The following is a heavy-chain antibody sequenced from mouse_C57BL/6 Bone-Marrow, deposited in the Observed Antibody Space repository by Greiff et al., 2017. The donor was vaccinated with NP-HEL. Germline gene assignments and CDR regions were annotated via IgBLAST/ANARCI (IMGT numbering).Heavy chain of an antibody. V-gene: IGHV5-16*01. CDR1: GFTFSDYY. CDR2: INYDGSST. CDR3: ATYYSNYVGAMDY. D-gene: IGHD2-5*01. J-gene: IGHJ4*01. Sequence: DVQLQESEGGLVQPGSSMKLSCTASGFTFSDYYMAWVRQVPEKGLEWVANINYDGSSTYYLDSLKSRFIISRDNAKNILYLQMSSLKSEDTATYYCATYYSNYVGAMDYWGQGTSVTVSS.